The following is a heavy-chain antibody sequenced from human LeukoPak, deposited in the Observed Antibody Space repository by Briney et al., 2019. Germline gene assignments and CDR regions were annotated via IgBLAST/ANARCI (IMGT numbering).Heavy chain of an antibody. J-gene: IGHJ4*02. CDR1: GGSISSYY. Sequence: SETLSLTCTVSGGSISSYYWSWIRQPPGKGLEWIGYIYYSGSTNYNPSLRSRVTISVDTSENQFSLKLSSLTAADTAVYYCARYSNGYYYSLDYWGQGTLVTVSS. CDR2: IYYSGST. CDR3: ARYSNGYYYSLDY. D-gene: IGHD3-22*01. V-gene: IGHV4-59*01.